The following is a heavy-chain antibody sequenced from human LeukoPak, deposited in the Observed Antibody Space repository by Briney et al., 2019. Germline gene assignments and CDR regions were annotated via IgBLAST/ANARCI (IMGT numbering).Heavy chain of an antibody. CDR1: GFTFSSYA. CDR3: ERLEGSATRD. J-gene: IGHJ4*02. Sequence: PGGSLRLSCAASGFTFSSYAMDWVRQAPGKGLEYVSAISGSGGSTFYANSVKGRFTISRDNSKNTLYLQMGSLRAEDMAVYYCERLEGSATRDWGQGTLVTVSS. D-gene: IGHD2-15*01. V-gene: IGHV3-64*01. CDR2: ISGSGGST.